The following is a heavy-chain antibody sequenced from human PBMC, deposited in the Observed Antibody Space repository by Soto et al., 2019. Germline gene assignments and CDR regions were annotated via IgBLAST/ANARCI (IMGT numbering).Heavy chain of an antibody. V-gene: IGHV3-15*01. J-gene: IGHJ4*02. D-gene: IGHD3-9*01. CDR2: IKSKIDGGTA. Sequence: EVLLVESGGGLGKPGGSLRLSCAASGFNLSHPWMTWVRQAAGKGLEWVGHIKSKIDGGTADYAAPGKGRFTISRDDSKNMVYLQMNSLKTEDTAGYYCTTGIYYDLLTGHHNVAYWGQGTLVTVSS. CDR3: TTGIYYDLLTGHHNVAY. CDR1: GFNLSHPW.